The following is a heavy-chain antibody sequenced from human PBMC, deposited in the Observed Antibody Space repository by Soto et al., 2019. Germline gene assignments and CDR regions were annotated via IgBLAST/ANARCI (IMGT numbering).Heavy chain of an antibody. D-gene: IGHD5-18*01. J-gene: IGHJ4*02. V-gene: IGHV4-31*03. CDR2: IYYSGST. CDR1: GGSISSGGYY. Sequence: SETLSLTCTVSGGSISSGGYYWSWVRQHPGKGLECIGYIYYSGSTNYNPSLKSRVTISVDTSKSQFSLKLSSVTAADTAVYYCARGDTAMVTYDYWGQGTLVTVSS. CDR3: ARGDTAMVTYDY.